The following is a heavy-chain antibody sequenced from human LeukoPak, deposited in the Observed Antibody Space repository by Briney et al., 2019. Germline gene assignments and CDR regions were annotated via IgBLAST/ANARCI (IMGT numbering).Heavy chain of an antibody. CDR1: GFTFSSYS. CDR2: ISSSSSYI. Sequence: GGSLRLSCAASGFTFSSYSMNWVRQAPGKGLEWVSSISSSSSYIYYADSVKGRFTISRDNAKNSLYLQMNSLRAEDTAVYYCARDRGYCSGGSRYNDAFDIWGQGTMVTVSS. CDR3: ARDRGYCSGGSRYNDAFDI. J-gene: IGHJ3*02. V-gene: IGHV3-21*01. D-gene: IGHD2-15*01.